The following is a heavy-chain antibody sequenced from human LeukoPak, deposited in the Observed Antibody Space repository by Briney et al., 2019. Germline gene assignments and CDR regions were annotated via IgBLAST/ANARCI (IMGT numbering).Heavy chain of an antibody. CDR1: GGTFSSYA. CDR3: ARGATKGNYFDY. D-gene: IGHD5-12*01. J-gene: IGHJ4*02. V-gene: IGHV1-69*13. Sequence: ASVKVSCKASGGTFSSYAISWVRQAPGQGLEWMGGIIPIFGTANYAQKFQGRVTITADESTSTAYMELSSLRSEDTAVYYCARGATKGNYFDYWGQGTLVTVSS. CDR2: IIPIFGTA.